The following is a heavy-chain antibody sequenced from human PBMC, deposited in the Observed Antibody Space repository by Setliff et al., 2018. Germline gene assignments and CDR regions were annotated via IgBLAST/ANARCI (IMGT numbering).Heavy chain of an antibody. CDR3: ARVKAPALYYYMDV. Sequence: ASVKVSCKASGYTFTGYYMHWVRQAPGQGLEWMGRINPNSGGTNYAQKFQGRVTMTRDTSISTTYMELSRLRSDDTAVYYCARVKAPALYYYMDVWGKGTTVTVSS. CDR2: INPNSGGT. CDR1: GYTFTGYY. D-gene: IGHD3-16*02. J-gene: IGHJ6*03. V-gene: IGHV1-2*06.